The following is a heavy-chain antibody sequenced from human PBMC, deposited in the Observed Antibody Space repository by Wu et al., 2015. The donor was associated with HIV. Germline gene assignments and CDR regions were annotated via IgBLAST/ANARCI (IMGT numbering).Heavy chain of an antibody. J-gene: IGHJ3*01. CDR2: IIPMYNSP. CDR1: GGTFTNTV. V-gene: IGHV1-69*13. CDR3: ARGQTAMDLFAPFDL. Sequence: QVRLVQSGAEVKQPGSSVKVSCRASGGTFTNTVVTWVRQAPGQGLEWMGRIIPMYNSPNYRQKFQGRVTITADESRSTAYLELRSLRSDDTAVYYCARGQTAMDLFAPFDLWGQGTMVTVSS. D-gene: IGHD5-18*01.